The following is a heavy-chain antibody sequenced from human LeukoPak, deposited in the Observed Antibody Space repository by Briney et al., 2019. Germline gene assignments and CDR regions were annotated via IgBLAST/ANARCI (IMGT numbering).Heavy chain of an antibody. V-gene: IGHV3-23*01. J-gene: IGHJ6*02. CDR2: ISGSGGST. Sequence: PGGSLRLSCAASGFTFSSYAMSWVRQAPGKGLEWVSAISGSGGSTYYADSVKGRFTISRDNSKNTLYLQMNSLGAEDTAVYYCAKGVYCSSTSCYFYYYGMDVWGQGTTVTVSS. CDR3: AKGVYCSSTSCYFYYYGMDV. D-gene: IGHD2-2*01. CDR1: GFTFSSYA.